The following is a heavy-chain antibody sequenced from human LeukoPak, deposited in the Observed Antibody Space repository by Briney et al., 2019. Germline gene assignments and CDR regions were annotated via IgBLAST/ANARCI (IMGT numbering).Heavy chain of an antibody. CDR3: ARFQWELLERCFDY. CDR2: IYYSGST. Sequence: SETLSLTCTVSGGSIGSSSYYWGWIRQPPGKGLEWIGSIYYSGSTYYNPSLKSRVTISVDTSKNQFSLKLSSVTAADTAVYYCARFQWELLERCFDYWGQGTLVTVSS. CDR1: GGSIGSSSYY. J-gene: IGHJ4*02. V-gene: IGHV4-39*01. D-gene: IGHD1-26*01.